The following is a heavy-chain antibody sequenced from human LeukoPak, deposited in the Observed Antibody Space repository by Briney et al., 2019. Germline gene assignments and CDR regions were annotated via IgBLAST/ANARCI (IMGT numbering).Heavy chain of an antibody. J-gene: IGHJ4*02. D-gene: IGHD5-24*01. CDR1: GFTFSSYS. Sequence: GGSLRLSCAASGFTFSSYSMNWVRQAPGKGLEWVSYISSSSSTIYYADSVKGRFTISRDNAKNSLYLQMNSLRDEDTAVYYCARVTVGYNYLVDYWGQGTLATVSS. V-gene: IGHV3-48*02. CDR3: ARVTVGYNYLVDY. CDR2: ISSSSSTI.